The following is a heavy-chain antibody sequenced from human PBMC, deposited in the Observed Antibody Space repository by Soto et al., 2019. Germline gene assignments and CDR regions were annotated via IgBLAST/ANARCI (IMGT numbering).Heavy chain of an antibody. D-gene: IGHD1-7*01. V-gene: IGHV3-23*01. CDR2: ISSNGGRT. Sequence: SCAASGFTFSVYAMSWVRQAPGKGLEWVSAISSNGGRTFYADSLRGRFTISRDNSKSALYLQMNNLRAEDTAIYYCAKYSELPYEAYLQQWGQGTLVTVSS. J-gene: IGHJ1*01. CDR1: GFTFSVYA. CDR3: AKYSELPYEAYLQQ.